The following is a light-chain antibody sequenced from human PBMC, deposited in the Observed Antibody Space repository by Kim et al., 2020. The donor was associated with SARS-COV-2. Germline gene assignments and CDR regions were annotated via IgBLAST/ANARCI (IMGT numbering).Light chain of an antibody. CDR3: QQYGSSPRT. V-gene: IGKV3-20*01. CDR2: GAS. CDR1: QSVSSNY. J-gene: IGKJ2*01. Sequence: EIVLTQSPGTLSLSPGERATLSCRASQSVSSNYLAWYQQKPGQAPKFLIYGASSRATGVPDRFSGSGSGTDFTLTISRLEPEDFALYYCQQYGSSPRTFGQGTKLEI.